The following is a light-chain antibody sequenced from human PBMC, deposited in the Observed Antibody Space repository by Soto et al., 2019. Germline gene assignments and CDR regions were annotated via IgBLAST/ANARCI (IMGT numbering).Light chain of an antibody. V-gene: IGKV3-20*01. CDR3: PQYGSSPTP. Sequence: EIGLTQSPGTLSLYPGERATLSCRASQSVSSSYLAWYQQKPGQAPRLLIYGASSRATGIPDRFSGSGSGTDFTLTISRLEPEDFAVYYCPQYGSSPTPFGQGTLLEIK. CDR2: GAS. J-gene: IGKJ5*01. CDR1: QSVSSSY.